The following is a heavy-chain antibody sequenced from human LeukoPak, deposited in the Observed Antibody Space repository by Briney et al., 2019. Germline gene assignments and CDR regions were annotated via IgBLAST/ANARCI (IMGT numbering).Heavy chain of an antibody. Sequence: GGSLRLSCAASGFTFSSYSMNWVRQAPGKGLEWVSSISSSSSYIYYADSVKGRFTISRDNAKNSLYLQMNSLRAEDTAVYYCARSYGDYDFFDYWGQGTLVIVSS. CDR3: ARSYGDYDFFDY. V-gene: IGHV3-21*01. CDR2: ISSSSSYI. D-gene: IGHD4-17*01. CDR1: GFTFSSYS. J-gene: IGHJ4*02.